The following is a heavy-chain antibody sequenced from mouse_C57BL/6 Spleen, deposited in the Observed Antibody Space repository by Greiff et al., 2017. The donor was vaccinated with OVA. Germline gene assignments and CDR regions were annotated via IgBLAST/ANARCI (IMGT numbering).Heavy chain of an antibody. CDR2: IHPNSGST. V-gene: IGHV1-64*01. CDR1: GYTFTSYW. CDR3: AREGGYYDYAMDY. D-gene: IGHD2-3*01. J-gene: IGHJ4*01. Sequence: VQLQQPGAELVKPGASVELSCKASGYTFTSYWMHWVKQRPGQGLEWIGMIHPNSGSTNYNEKFKSKATLTVDKSSSTAYMQLSSLTSEDSAVYYCAREGGYYDYAMDYWGQGTSVTVSS.